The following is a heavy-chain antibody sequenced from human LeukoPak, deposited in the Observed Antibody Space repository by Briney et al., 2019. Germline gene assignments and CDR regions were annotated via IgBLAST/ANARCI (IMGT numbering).Heavy chain of an antibody. D-gene: IGHD5-12*01. V-gene: IGHV3-30*04. Sequence: GGSLRLSCAASGFTFSSYAMSWVRQAPGKGLEWVAAISYDGSNKYYADSVKGRFTISRDNSKNTLYLQMNSLRAEDTAVYYCARGRGLRGYSGYGNLWGQGTLVTVSS. CDR3: ARGRGLRGYSGYGNL. CDR1: GFTFSSYA. J-gene: IGHJ4*02. CDR2: ISYDGSNK.